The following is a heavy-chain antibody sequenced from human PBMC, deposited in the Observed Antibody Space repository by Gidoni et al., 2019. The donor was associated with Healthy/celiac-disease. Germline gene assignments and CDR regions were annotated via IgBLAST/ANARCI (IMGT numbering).Heavy chain of an antibody. CDR2: INRDGSST. Sequence: EVQLVESGGGLVQPGGSLRLSCAASGFPFSSYWMHWVRQAPGKGLVWVSRINRDGSSTSYADSVKGRFTISRDNAKNTLYLQMNSLRAEDTAVYYCARGRIGRGIVVVPAAFDYWGQGTLVTVSS. J-gene: IGHJ4*02. CDR3: ARGRIGRGIVVVPAAFDY. CDR1: GFPFSSYW. V-gene: IGHV3-74*01. D-gene: IGHD2-2*01.